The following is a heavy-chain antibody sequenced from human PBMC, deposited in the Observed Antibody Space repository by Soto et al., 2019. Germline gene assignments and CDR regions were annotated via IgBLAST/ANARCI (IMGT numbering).Heavy chain of an antibody. V-gene: IGHV4-59*01. CDR1: GGSISSYY. Sequence: SETLSLTCTVSGGSISSYYWSWIRQPPGKGLEWIGYIYYSGSTNYNPSLKSRVTISVDTSKNQFSLKLSSVTAAETDVYYCARDRVHSSSSNWLDHCGQGKMVTVS. CDR3: ARDRVHSSSSNWLDH. J-gene: IGHJ5*02. D-gene: IGHD6-6*01. CDR2: IYYSGST.